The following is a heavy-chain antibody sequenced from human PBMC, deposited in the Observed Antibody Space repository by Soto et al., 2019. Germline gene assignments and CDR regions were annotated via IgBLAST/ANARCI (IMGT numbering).Heavy chain of an antibody. CDR1: GGSISSYY. Sequence: SETLSLTCTVSGGSISSYYWSWIRQPPGKGLEWIGYIYYSGSTNYNPSLKSRVTISVDTSKNQFSLKLSSVTAADTAVYYCARDTAMGFDYWGQGTLVTVSS. J-gene: IGHJ4*02. D-gene: IGHD5-18*01. V-gene: IGHV4-59*01. CDR3: ARDTAMGFDY. CDR2: IYYSGST.